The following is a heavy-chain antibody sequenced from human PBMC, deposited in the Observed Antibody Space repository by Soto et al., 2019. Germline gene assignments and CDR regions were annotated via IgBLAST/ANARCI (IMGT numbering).Heavy chain of an antibody. Sequence: KTSETLSLTCTVSGSSMSNVFWNWIRQPPGKGLEWIGYINDSGSTKYNPSLTSRVAISIDTSKSQFSLKLTSVTAADTAVYFCARGNSWGLFHWGPGILVTVSS. CDR2: INDSGST. CDR3: ARGNSWGLFH. CDR1: GSSMSNVF. D-gene: IGHD1-26*01. V-gene: IGHV4-59*01. J-gene: IGHJ4*02.